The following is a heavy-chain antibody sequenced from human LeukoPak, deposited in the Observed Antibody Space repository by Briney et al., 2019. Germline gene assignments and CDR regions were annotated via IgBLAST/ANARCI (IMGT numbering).Heavy chain of an antibody. D-gene: IGHD3-10*01. CDR2: IKQDGSEK. CDR3: AKATSGSSFDY. CDR1: GFTFSSYW. J-gene: IGHJ4*02. V-gene: IGHV3-7*03. Sequence: PGGSLRLSCAASGFTFSSYWMSWVRQAPGKGLEWVANIKQDGSEKYYVDSVKGRFTISRDNAKNSLYLQMNSLSAEDTALYYCAKATSGSSFDYWGQGTLVTVSS.